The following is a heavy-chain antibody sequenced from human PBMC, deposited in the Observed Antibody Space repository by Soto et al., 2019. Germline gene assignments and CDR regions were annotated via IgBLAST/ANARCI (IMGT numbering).Heavy chain of an antibody. CDR1: GGSISSGDYY. CDR2: IYYSGST. J-gene: IGHJ3*02. Sequence: QVQLQESGPGLVKPSQTLSLTCTVSGGSISSGDYYWSWIRQPPGKGLEWIGYIYYSGSTYYNPSPKSRVTISVDTSKNQFSLNLSSVTAADTAVYYCARTSSSSGTYAFDIWGQGTMVTVSS. D-gene: IGHD6-6*01. CDR3: ARTSSSSGTYAFDI. V-gene: IGHV4-30-4*01.